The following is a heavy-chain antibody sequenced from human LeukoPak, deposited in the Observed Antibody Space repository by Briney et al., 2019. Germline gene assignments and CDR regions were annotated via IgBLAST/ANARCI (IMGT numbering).Heavy chain of an antibody. J-gene: IGHJ6*03. V-gene: IGHV4-59*01. Sequence: SETLPLTCTVSDDSITLYYWTWIRQPPGKGLEWIGYVDHTGSTNFNPSLNGRVTISRDTSKNHFSLRPRSVTAADTAVYFCARGRVSSSTYYSTYYYYFYMDVWGKGTTVTVSS. D-gene: IGHD3-22*01. CDR1: DDSITLYY. CDR3: ARGRVSSSTYYSTYYYYFYMDV. CDR2: VDHTGST.